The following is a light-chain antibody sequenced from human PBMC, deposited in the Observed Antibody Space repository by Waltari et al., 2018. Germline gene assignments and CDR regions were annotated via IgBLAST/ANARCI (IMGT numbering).Light chain of an antibody. CDR1: NIGSKS. J-gene: IGLJ3*02. V-gene: IGLV3-21*04. Sequence: YVLTQPPSVSVDPGKTARLTCGGDNIGSKSVNWYQQKPGQAPVLVMFYDSDRPSEIPERFTGSNSGNTATLTISWVEAGDEADYHCQVWDDVTDSGVFGGGTKLTVL. CDR2: YDS. CDR3: QVWDDVTDSGV.